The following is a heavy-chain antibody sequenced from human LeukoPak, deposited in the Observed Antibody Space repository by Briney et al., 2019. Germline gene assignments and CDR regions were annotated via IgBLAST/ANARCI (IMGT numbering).Heavy chain of an antibody. J-gene: IGHJ4*02. V-gene: IGHV1-8*01. D-gene: IGHD3-22*01. CDR2: MNPNSGNT. CDR3: ARGLYYYDSSGYWPLDY. CDR1: GYTFTSYD. Sequence: ASVKVSCKASGYTFTSYDINWVRQATGQGLEWMGWMNPNSGNTGYAQKFQGRVTMTRNTSISTAYMELSSLRSGDTAVYYCARGLYYYDSSGYWPLDYWGQGTLVTVSS.